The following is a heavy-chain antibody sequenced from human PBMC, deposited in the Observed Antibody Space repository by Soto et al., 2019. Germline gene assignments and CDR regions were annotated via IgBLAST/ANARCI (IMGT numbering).Heavy chain of an antibody. CDR3: ARSIAAAGTDPATAPEY. J-gene: IGHJ4*02. V-gene: IGHV3-21*01. CDR1: GFTFSSYS. D-gene: IGHD6-13*01. Sequence: EVQLVESGGGLVKPGGSLRLSCAASGFTFSSYSMNWVRQAPGKGLEWVSSISSSSSYIYYADSVKGRFTISRDNAKNSLYLKMNSLIAEDTAVYYCARSIAAAGTDPATAPEYWGQGTLVTVSS. CDR2: ISSSSSYI.